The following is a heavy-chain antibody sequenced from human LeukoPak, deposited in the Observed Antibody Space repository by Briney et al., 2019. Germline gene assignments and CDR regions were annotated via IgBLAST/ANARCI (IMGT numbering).Heavy chain of an antibody. Sequence: SETLSLTCAVYGGSFSGYYWSWIRQPPGKGLESIGEINHSGSTNYNPSLKSRVTISVDTSKNQFSLKLSSVTAADTAVYYCARGRYYYDSTYDYWGQGTLVTVSS. CDR3: ARGRYYYDSTYDY. D-gene: IGHD3-22*01. CDR2: INHSGST. V-gene: IGHV4-34*01. J-gene: IGHJ4*02. CDR1: GGSFSGYY.